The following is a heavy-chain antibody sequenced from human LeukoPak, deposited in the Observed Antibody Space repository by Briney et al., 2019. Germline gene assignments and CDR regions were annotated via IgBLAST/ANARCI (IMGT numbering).Heavy chain of an antibody. J-gene: IGHJ5*02. CDR1: NGSISSYY. V-gene: IGHV4-4*07. CDR2: IHASGST. D-gene: IGHD6-19*01. CDR3: ARGDRAVAGAWGWFDP. Sequence: SVTLSLTCTVSNGSISSYYWSWIRQPAGKGLEWIGRIHASGSTNYNPSLKSRVTMSVDTPKNQFSLKLSSVTAADTAIYFCARGDRAVAGAWGWFDPWGQGTLVTVSS.